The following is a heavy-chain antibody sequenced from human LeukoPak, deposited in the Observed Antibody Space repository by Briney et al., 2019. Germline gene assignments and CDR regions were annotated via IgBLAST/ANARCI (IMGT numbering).Heavy chain of an antibody. Sequence: PSETLSLTCTVSGGSISSSSYYWGWIRQPPGKGLEWIGSIYYSGSTYYNPSLKSRVTISVDTSKNQFSLKLSSVTAADTAVYYCARHGLLWFGESTNFDYWGQGTLVTASS. J-gene: IGHJ4*02. CDR3: ARHGLLWFGESTNFDY. D-gene: IGHD3-10*01. CDR1: GGSISSSSYY. CDR2: IYYSGST. V-gene: IGHV4-39*01.